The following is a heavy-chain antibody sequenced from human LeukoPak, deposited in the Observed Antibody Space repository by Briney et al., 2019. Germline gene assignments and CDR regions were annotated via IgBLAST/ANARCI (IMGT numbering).Heavy chain of an antibody. CDR1: ELTFSSYA. Sequence: GGSLRLSCAASELTFSSYAMSWVRQAPGKGLEWVSAISASGGSTYYADSVKGRFTISRDDSKNTLYLQVESLRVEDTAVYHCAKGSLYNSGLLHYMDVWGKGTTVTVSS. V-gene: IGHV3-23*01. D-gene: IGHD5-12*01. CDR3: AKGSLYNSGLLHYMDV. CDR2: ISASGGST. J-gene: IGHJ6*03.